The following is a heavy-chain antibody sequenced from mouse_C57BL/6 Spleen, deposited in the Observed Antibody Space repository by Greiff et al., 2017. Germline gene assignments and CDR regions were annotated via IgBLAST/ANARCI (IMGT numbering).Heavy chain of an antibody. Sequence: QVQLQQSGPGLVAPSQSLSITCTVSGFSLTSYAISWVRQPPGKGLEWLGVIWTGGGTNYNSALKSRLSISKDNSKSQVFLKMNSLQTDDTARYYCARIYYYGSSWYWYFDVWGTGTTVTVSS. J-gene: IGHJ1*03. CDR3: ARIYYYGSSWYWYFDV. CDR2: IWTGGGT. CDR1: GFSLTSYA. V-gene: IGHV2-9-1*01. D-gene: IGHD1-1*01.